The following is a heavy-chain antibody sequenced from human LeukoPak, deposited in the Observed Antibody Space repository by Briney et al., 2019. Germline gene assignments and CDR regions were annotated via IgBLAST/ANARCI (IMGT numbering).Heavy chain of an antibody. CDR2: IIPILGIA. CDR1: GGTFSSYA. Sequence: ASVTVSCKASGGTFSSYAISWVRQAPGQGLEWMGRIIPILGIANYAQKFQGRVTITADKSTSTAYMELSSLRSEDTAVYYCARVHYYGSGSYYEYYFDYWGQGTLVTVSS. V-gene: IGHV1-69*04. CDR3: ARVHYYGSGSYYEYYFDY. D-gene: IGHD3-10*01. J-gene: IGHJ4*02.